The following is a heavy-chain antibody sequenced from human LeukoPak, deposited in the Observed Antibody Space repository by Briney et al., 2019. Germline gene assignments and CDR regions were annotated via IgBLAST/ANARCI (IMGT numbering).Heavy chain of an antibody. CDR2: IYTSGST. Sequence: SETLSLTCTVSGGSISSYYWSWIRQPAGKGLEWIGRIYTSGSTNYNPSLKSRVTMSVDTSKNQFSLKLSSVTAADTAVYYCARGSHSSSWYRETANLQDYYYNYYMDIWGKGTTVTVSS. D-gene: IGHD6-13*01. V-gene: IGHV4-4*07. J-gene: IGHJ6*03. CDR3: ARGSHSSSWYRETANLQDYYYNYYMDI. CDR1: GGSISSYY.